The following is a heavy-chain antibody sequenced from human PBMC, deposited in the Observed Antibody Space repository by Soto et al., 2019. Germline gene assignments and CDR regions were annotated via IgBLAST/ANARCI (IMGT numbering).Heavy chain of an antibody. D-gene: IGHD5-12*01. CDR3: ARRYSGYDFGRSWYYYYMDV. Sequence: SETLSLTCTVSGGSISSYYWSWIRQPPGKGLEWIGYIYYSGSTNYNPSLKSRVTISVDTSKNQFSLKLSSVTAADTAVYYCARRYSGYDFGRSWYYYYMDVWGKGTTVTVSS. V-gene: IGHV4-59*01. J-gene: IGHJ6*03. CDR2: IYYSGST. CDR1: GGSISSYY.